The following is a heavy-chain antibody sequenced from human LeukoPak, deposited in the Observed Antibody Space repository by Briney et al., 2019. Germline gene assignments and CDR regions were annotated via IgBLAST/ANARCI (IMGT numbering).Heavy chain of an antibody. V-gene: IGHV1-24*01. J-gene: IGHJ6*02. CDR1: GYTLTELS. D-gene: IGHD6-13*01. CDR2: FDPEDGET. CDR3: ATDSPQYSSSRGYCYYYGMDV. Sequence: GASVKVSCKVSGYTLTELSMHWVRQAPGKGLKWMGGFDPEDGETIYAQKFQGRVTMTEDTSTDTAYMELSSLRSEDTAVYYCATDSPQYSSSRGYCYYYGMDVWGQGTTVTVSS.